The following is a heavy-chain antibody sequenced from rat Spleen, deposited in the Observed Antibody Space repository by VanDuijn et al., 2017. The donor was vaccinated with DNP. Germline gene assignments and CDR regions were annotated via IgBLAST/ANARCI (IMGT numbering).Heavy chain of an antibody. CDR3: ARGGTSFAY. J-gene: IGHJ3*01. D-gene: IGHD4-3*01. CDR1: GYTFTTYY. V-gene: IGHV1-43*01. Sequence: QVQLQQSGAELAKPDSSVKISCRASGYTFTTYYIGWIKQTTRQGLEFIGYINTGSGGTNYNEKFKGKATLTVDKSSSTAFMQLSSLTPDDSAVYYCARGGTSFAYWGQGTLVTVSS. CDR2: INTGSGGT.